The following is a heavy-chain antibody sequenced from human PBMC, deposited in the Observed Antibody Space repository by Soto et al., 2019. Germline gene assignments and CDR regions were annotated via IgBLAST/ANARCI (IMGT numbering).Heavy chain of an antibody. J-gene: IGHJ3*02. CDR3: ARDRLAAAGTVDAFDI. CDR2: IKQDGSEK. Sequence: AGGSLRLSCAASGFTFSSYWMSWVRQAPGKGLEWVANIKQDGSEKYYVDSVKGRFTISRDNAKNSLYLQMNSLRAEDTAVYYCARDRLAAAGTVDAFDIWGQGTMVTVSS. CDR1: GFTFSSYW. V-gene: IGHV3-7*03. D-gene: IGHD6-13*01.